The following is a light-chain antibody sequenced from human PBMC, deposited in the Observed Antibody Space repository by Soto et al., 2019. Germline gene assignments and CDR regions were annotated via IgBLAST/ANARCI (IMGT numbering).Light chain of an antibody. Sequence: EIVLTLSPATLSLSPGERATLSCRASQSVSSYLAWYQQKPGQAPRLLIYDASNRATGIPARFSGSGSGTDFTLTISSLEPEDFAVYYCQQRSNWPPTFGQGTKADIK. CDR1: QSVSSY. V-gene: IGKV3-11*01. CDR2: DAS. J-gene: IGKJ1*01. CDR3: QQRSNWPPT.